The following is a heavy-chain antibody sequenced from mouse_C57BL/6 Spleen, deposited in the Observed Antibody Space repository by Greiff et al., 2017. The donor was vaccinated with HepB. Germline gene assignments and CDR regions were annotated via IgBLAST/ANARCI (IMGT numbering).Heavy chain of an antibody. CDR3: ARDGRKGYWYFDV. CDR2: ISSGSSTI. Sequence: EVKLMESGGGLVKPGGSLKLSCAASGFTFSDYGMHWVRQAPEKGLEWVAYISSGSSTIYYADTVKGRFTISRDNAKNTLFLQMTSLRSEDTAMYYCARDGRKGYWYFDVWGTGTTVTVSS. J-gene: IGHJ1*03. CDR1: GFTFSDYG. D-gene: IGHD2-3*01. V-gene: IGHV5-17*01.